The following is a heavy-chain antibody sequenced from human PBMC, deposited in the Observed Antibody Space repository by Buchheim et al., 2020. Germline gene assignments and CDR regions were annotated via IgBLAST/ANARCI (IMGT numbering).Heavy chain of an antibody. J-gene: IGHJ4*02. Sequence: QVQLQESGPGLVKPSETLSLTCTVSGGSIGLYYWSWIRQSPGKGLEWIGYIYYSGSTNYNPSLKSRVTISVDTSKHQFSLKLTSMTAADAAVYYRARTWLTTMSKTVVYFDYWGQGAL. CDR2: IYYSGST. CDR1: GGSIGLYY. V-gene: IGHV4-59*01. D-gene: IGHD3-10*02. CDR3: ARTWLTTMSKTVVYFDY.